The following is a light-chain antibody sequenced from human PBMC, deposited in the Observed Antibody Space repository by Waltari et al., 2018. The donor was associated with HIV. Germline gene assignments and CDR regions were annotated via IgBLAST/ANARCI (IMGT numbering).Light chain of an antibody. CDR1: QNILFSSNNKNY. Sequence: DIVMTQSPDSLAVSLGERATINCKSSQNILFSSNNKNYLSWYQQKAGQPPKLLFYWASTRESGVPDRFGGSGSGTDFTLTINSLRAEDVAVYYCQQYYSSPLTFGGGTKVEIK. V-gene: IGKV4-1*01. CDR3: QQYYSSPLT. CDR2: WAS. J-gene: IGKJ4*01.